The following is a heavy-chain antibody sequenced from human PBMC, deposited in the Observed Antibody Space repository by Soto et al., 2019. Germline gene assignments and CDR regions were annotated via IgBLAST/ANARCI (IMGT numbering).Heavy chain of an antibody. V-gene: IGHV6-1*01. CDR2: TYYRSKWYN. Sequence: PSQTLSLTCAISGDGVSSNSAAWNWIRQPPSRGLEWLGRTYYRSKWYNDYAVSVKSRITINPDTSKNQFSLQLNSVTPEDTAVYYCAREGRSWFDPWGQGTLVTVSS. J-gene: IGHJ5*02. D-gene: IGHD2-15*01. CDR3: AREGRSWFDP. CDR1: GDGVSSNSAA.